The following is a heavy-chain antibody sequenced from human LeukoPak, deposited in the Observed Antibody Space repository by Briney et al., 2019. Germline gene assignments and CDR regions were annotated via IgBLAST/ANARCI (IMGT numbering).Heavy chain of an antibody. D-gene: IGHD5-24*01. CDR2: ISSSSSYI. J-gene: IGHJ4*02. CDR1: GFTFSSYS. CDR3: ARGGSPDGYNPPY. Sequence: GGSLRLSRAASGFTFSSYSMNWVRQAPGKGLEWVSSISSSSSYIYYADSVKGRFTISRDNAKNSLYLQMNSLRAEDTAVYYCARGGSPDGYNPPYWGQGTLVTVSS. V-gene: IGHV3-21*01.